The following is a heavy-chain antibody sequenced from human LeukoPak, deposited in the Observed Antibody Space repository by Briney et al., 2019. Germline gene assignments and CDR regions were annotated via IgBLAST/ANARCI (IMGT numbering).Heavy chain of an antibody. CDR1: GYTFTSYG. V-gene: IGHV1-18*01. CDR3: ARGLPRSWLRLGELSSDRLDY. D-gene: IGHD3-16*02. Sequence: ASVKVSCKASGYTFTSYGISWVRQAPGQGLEWMGWISAYNGNTNYAQKLQGRVTMTTDTSTSTAYMELRSLRSDDTAVYYCARGLPRSWLRLGELSSDRLDYWGQGTLVTVSS. J-gene: IGHJ4*02. CDR2: ISAYNGNT.